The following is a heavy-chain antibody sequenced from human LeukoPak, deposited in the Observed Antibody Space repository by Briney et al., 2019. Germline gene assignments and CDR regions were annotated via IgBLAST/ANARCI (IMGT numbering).Heavy chain of an antibody. CDR3: ATGLGWAGQGNWFDP. Sequence: ASVTVSCKVSGYTLTELSMHWVRQAPGKGLEWMGGFDPEDGETIYAQKFQGRVTMTEDTSTDTAYMELSSLRSEDTAVYYCATGLGWAGQGNWFDPWGQGTLVTVSS. V-gene: IGHV1-24*01. CDR2: FDPEDGET. J-gene: IGHJ5*02. CDR1: GYTLTELS. D-gene: IGHD6-19*01.